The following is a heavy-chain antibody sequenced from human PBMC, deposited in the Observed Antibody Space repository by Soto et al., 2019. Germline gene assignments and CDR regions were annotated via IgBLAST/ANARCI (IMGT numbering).Heavy chain of an antibody. Sequence: GASVKVSCKASGFTFTSSALQWVRQARGQRLEWIGWIVVGSGNTNYAQKFQERVTITRDMSTSTAYMELSSLRSEDTAVYYCAADLGEQQLPPAPWGQGTLVTVSS. J-gene: IGHJ5*02. CDR1: GFTFTSSA. CDR3: AADLGEQQLPPAP. CDR2: IVVGSGNT. V-gene: IGHV1-58*01. D-gene: IGHD6-13*01.